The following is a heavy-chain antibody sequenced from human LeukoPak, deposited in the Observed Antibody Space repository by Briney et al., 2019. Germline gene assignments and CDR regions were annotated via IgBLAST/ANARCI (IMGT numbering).Heavy chain of an antibody. Sequence: SETLSLTCTVSGGSISSHYWSWIRQPPGKGLEWIGYIYYSGSTNYNPPLKSRVTISVDTSKNQFSLKLSSVTAADTAVYYCARSLPAAITWFDPWGQGTLVTVSS. CDR1: GGSISSHY. J-gene: IGHJ5*02. CDR2: IYYSGST. D-gene: IGHD2-2*01. V-gene: IGHV4-59*11. CDR3: ARSLPAAITWFDP.